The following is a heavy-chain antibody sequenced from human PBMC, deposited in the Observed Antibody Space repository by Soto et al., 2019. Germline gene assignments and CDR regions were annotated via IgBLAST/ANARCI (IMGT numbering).Heavy chain of an antibody. CDR1: GFTFSSYG. D-gene: IGHD2-8*01. CDR2: ISYDGSNK. Sequence: GGSLRLSCAASGFTFSSYGMHWVRQAPGKGLEWVAVISYDGSNKYYADSVKGRFTISRDNSKNTLYLQMNSLRAEDTAVYYCATQPEKYCTNGVCYGRKLTDYYYYYGMDVWGQGTTVTVSS. V-gene: IGHV3-30*03. CDR3: ATQPEKYCTNGVCYGRKLTDYYYYYGMDV. J-gene: IGHJ6*02.